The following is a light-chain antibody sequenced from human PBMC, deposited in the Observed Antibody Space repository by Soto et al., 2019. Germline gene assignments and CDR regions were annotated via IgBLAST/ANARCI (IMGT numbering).Light chain of an antibody. Sequence: FRMSQSPSTLSPSVGDRVTITCRASQRISSWLAYFQQKPGKAPKFLIYDASTLESGVPLRFSGSGSGTDFTLTIDRLEPEDFAVYHCQHYGTTPLTFGGGTKVDTK. CDR3: QHYGTTPLT. J-gene: IGKJ4*01. CDR2: DAS. V-gene: IGKV1-5*01. CDR1: QRISSW.